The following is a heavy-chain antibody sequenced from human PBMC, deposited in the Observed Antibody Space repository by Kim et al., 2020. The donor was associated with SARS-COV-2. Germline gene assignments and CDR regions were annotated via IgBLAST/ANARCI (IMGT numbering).Heavy chain of an antibody. D-gene: IGHD5-12*01. CDR3: ARGPVDPQDGWYFAL. CDR1: GFSFSSYG. V-gene: IGHV3-33*01. Sequence: GGSLRLSCAASGFSFSSYGMHWVRQAPGKGLEWVAFISYDGSDKFYADSVKGRFTISRDNSNNTLYLQTNSLRAGDTAVFSCARGPVDPQDGWYFALWG. CDR2: ISYDGSDK. J-gene: IGHJ2*01.